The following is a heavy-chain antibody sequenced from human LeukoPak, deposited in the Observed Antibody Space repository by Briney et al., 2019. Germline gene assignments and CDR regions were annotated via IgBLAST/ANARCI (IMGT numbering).Heavy chain of an antibody. J-gene: IGHJ2*01. V-gene: IGHV3-72*01. Sequence: GGSLRLSCAASGFTCSDHYVDWVRQAPGKGLEWVGRTRNKAYKYTTEYAASVKGRFSISRDDSKNSLYLQMYSLKSEDTAVYYCARLAYTNAAGWFFDLWGRGTQVTVSS. CDR3: ARLAYTNAAGWFFDL. CDR2: TRNKAYKYTT. D-gene: IGHD2-15*01. CDR1: GFTCSDHY.